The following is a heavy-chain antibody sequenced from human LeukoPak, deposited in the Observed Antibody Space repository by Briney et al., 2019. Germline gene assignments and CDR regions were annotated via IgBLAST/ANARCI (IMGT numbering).Heavy chain of an antibody. V-gene: IGHV3-53*01. CDR3: AKADSYYDLLTCFDF. Sequence: GGSLRLSCVASGFTVSNKYVSWVRQAPGKGLEWVSVLYNAGSTYYAGSVKGRFTISRDNPKNTLYLQMNSLRAEDTAVYYCAKADSYYDLLTCFDFWGQGTLVTVSS. J-gene: IGHJ4*02. D-gene: IGHD3-9*01. CDR1: GFTVSNKY. CDR2: LYNAGST.